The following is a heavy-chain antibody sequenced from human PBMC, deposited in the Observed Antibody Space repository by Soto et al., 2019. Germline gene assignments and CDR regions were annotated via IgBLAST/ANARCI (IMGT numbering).Heavy chain of an antibody. J-gene: IGHJ3*02. CDR1: GGSISSGGYY. CDR2: IYYSGNT. D-gene: IGHD3-22*01. CDR3: TRESQWRSSGLDAFDI. Sequence: QVQLQESGPGLVKPSQTLSLTCTVSGGSISSGGYYWTWIRQHPGKGLEWIGYIYYSGNTKYNSSLKSRVTISVDTSKNQFSLKLNSVTAADTAVYYCTRESQWRSSGLDAFDIWGQGTMVTVSS. V-gene: IGHV4-31*03.